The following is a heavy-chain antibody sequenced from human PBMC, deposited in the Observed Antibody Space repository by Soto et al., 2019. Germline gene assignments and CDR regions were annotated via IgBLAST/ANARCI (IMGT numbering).Heavy chain of an antibody. CDR2: IYYSGST. V-gene: IGHV4-59*01. CDR1: GGSFSSYY. CDR3: ARENLYYDILTGYYPYGMDV. J-gene: IGHJ6*02. Sequence: SETLSLTCTVSGGSFSSYYWSWIRQPPGKGLEWIGYIYYSGSTNYNPSLKSRVTISVDTSKNQFSLKLSSVTAADTAVYYCARENLYYDILTGYYPYGMDVWGQGTTVTVSS. D-gene: IGHD3-9*01.